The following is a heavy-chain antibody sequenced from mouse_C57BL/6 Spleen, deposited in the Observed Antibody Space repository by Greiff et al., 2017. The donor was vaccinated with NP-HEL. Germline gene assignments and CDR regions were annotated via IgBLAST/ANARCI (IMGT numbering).Heavy chain of an antibody. J-gene: IGHJ4*01. V-gene: IGHV2-2*01. CDR2: LWSGGST. CDR1: GFSLTSYG. D-gene: IGHD2-4*01. Sequence: VHLVESGPGLVQPSQSLSITCTVSGFSLTSYGVHWVRQSPGKGLEWLGVLWSGGSTDYNAAFISRLSISKDNSKSQVFFKMNSLQADDTAIYYCARRGVYDYDNYAMDYWGQGTSVTVSS. CDR3: ARRGVYDYDNYAMDY.